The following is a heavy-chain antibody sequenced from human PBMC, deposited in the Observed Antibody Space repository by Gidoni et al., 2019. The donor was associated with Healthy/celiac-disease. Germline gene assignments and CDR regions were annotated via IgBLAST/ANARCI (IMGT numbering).Heavy chain of an antibody. CDR1: GYTFTSYG. Sequence: QVQLEQSGAEEKKPGASVKASCKASGYTFTSYGNSWVRQAPGHGLEWMGWISAYNGNTNYAQKLQGRVTMTTDTSTSTAYMELRSLRSDDTAVYYCARVVCSGGSCPTLKAEFDYWGQGTLVTVSS. J-gene: IGHJ4*02. D-gene: IGHD2-15*01. CDR3: ARVVCSGGSCPTLKAEFDY. CDR2: ISAYNGNT. V-gene: IGHV1-18*01.